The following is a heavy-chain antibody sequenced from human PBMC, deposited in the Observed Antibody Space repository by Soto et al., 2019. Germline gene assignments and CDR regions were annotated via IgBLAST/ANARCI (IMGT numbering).Heavy chain of an antibody. CDR3: AREGYCSGGGCSGGMDV. Sequence: QAQLVESGGGVVRPGGSQRLSCAASGFTFSGYGMHWVRQAPGKGLEWVACIWFDGSDALYSDSVKGRFTISRDNSTNTLFLQLNSLRGDDTAVYYCAREGYCSGGGCSGGMDVWGQGTTVTVSS. V-gene: IGHV3-33*01. J-gene: IGHJ6*02. CDR2: IWFDGSDA. CDR1: GFTFSGYG. D-gene: IGHD2-15*01.